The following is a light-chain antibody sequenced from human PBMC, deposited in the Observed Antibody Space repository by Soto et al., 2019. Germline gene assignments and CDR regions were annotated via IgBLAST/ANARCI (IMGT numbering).Light chain of an antibody. CDR1: QTIVKK. V-gene: IGKV1-39*01. CDR2: AAS. Sequence: DTQMTQSPSSLSASLGDRVTITCRASQTIVKKLNWYQQRPGKAPALLIYAASSLQSGVPSRFSGSGSGTDFTLTIYSLQPEDFVTYFCQQSYNTPYTFGQGTKLEI. CDR3: QQSYNTPYT. J-gene: IGKJ2*01.